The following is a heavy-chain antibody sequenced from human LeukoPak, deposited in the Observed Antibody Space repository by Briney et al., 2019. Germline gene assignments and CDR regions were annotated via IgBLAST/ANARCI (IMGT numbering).Heavy chain of an antibody. CDR3: ARNYYDSSGYYPGLDY. CDR1: GGSISSYY. D-gene: IGHD3-22*01. CDR2: IYYSGST. Sequence: SETLSLTCTVSGGSISSYYWSWIRQPPGKGLEWIGYIYYSGSTNYNPSFKSRVTISVDTSKNQFSLKLSSVTAADTAVYYCARNYYDSSGYYPGLDYWGQGTLVTVSS. V-gene: IGHV4-59*01. J-gene: IGHJ4*02.